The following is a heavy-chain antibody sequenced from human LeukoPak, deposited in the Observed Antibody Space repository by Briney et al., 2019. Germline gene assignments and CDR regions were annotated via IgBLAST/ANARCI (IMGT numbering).Heavy chain of an antibody. J-gene: IGHJ6*02. Sequence: SETLSLTCTVSGASINSYYRSWIRQPPGGELEWIGYVFYTGSTNYNSSLKSRVTISIGTSKTQFSLTLSSVTAADTAVYYCAREYYDIPLGQYYYTMDVWGQGTTVTVSS. CDR2: VFYTGST. D-gene: IGHD3-9*01. V-gene: IGHV4-59*01. CDR3: AREYYDIPLGQYYYTMDV. CDR1: GASINSYY.